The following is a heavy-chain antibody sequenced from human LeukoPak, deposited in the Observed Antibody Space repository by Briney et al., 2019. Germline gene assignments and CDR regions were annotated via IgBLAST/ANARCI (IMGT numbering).Heavy chain of an antibody. CDR1: GGTFSSYA. J-gene: IGHJ6*03. V-gene: IGHV1-69*13. Sequence: ASVKVSCTASGGTFSSYAISWVRQAPGQGLEWMGGIIPIFGTANYAQKFQGRVTITADESTSTAYMELSSLRSEDTAVYCAVRQSPRDKGKWLQLSLGYYYYYMDVWGKGTTVTISS. CDR2: IIPIFGTA. D-gene: IGHD5-24*01. CDR3: VRQSPRDKGKWLQLSLGYYYYYMDV.